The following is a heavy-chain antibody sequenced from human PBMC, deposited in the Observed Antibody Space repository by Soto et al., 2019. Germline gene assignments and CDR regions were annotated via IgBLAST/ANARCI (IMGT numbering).Heavy chain of an antibody. Sequence: PSETLSLTCTVSGGSISSGGYYWTWIRQHPGKGLEWIGYIYYIGSTYYNPSLKSRVTISVDKSKNQFSLKLTSVTAADTAVYYCARRYSGSHFDYWGQGALVTVSS. CDR1: GGSISSGGYY. CDR3: ARRYSGSHFDY. CDR2: IYYIGST. J-gene: IGHJ4*02. V-gene: IGHV4-31*03. D-gene: IGHD1-26*01.